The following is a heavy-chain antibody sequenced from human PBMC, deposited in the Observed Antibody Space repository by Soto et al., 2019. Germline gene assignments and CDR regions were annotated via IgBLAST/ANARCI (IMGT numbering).Heavy chain of an antibody. CDR1: GFTFSAYD. D-gene: IGHD2-15*01. V-gene: IGHV3-13*05. J-gene: IGHJ6*02. Sequence: EVQLVESGGGVVQPGESLRLSCAASGFTFSAYDMHWVRQTTGKGLEWVSAIGAADDPYYLGSVKGRFTISRENAKNSLYLQMNSLRAEDTGVYYCARAYSGRLPRRADYYFAMDVWGQGTTVTVSS. CDR3: ARAYSGRLPRRADYYFAMDV. CDR2: IGAADDP.